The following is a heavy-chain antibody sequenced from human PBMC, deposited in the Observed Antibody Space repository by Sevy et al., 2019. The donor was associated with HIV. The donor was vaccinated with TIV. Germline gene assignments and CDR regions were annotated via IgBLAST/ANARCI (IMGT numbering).Heavy chain of an antibody. CDR1: GYTFTSYY. V-gene: IGHV1-46*01. Sequence: ASVKVSCKASGYTFTSYYMHWVRQAPGQGLEWMGIINPSGGSTSYAQKFQGRVTMTRDTSTSTVYMELSSLRSEDTAVYYCARDSQSRVYDFWSGYSPQNYYYYGMDVWGQGTTVTFSS. CDR3: ARDSQSRVYDFWSGYSPQNYYYYGMDV. CDR2: INPSGGST. J-gene: IGHJ6*02. D-gene: IGHD3-3*01.